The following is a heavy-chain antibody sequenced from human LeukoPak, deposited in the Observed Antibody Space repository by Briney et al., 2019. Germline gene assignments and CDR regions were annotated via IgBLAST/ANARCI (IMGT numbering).Heavy chain of an antibody. V-gene: IGHV4-59*01. D-gene: IGHD6-13*01. CDR3: ARASSWYYYYYMDV. CDR2: VYYTGST. Sequence: WETLSLTCTVSGGSISSYYWSWVRQPPGKGLEWIGFVYYTGSTNYSPSLKSRVTISVDTSKNQLSLKLRSVTAADTAVYYCARASSWYYYYYMDVWGKGTTVTVSS. J-gene: IGHJ6*03. CDR1: GGSISSYY.